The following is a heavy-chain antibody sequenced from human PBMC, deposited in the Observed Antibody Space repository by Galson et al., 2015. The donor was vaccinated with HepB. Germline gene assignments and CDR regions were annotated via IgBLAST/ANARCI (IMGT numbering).Heavy chain of an antibody. J-gene: IGHJ4*02. CDR3: TTDLPLDDAPDY. V-gene: IGHV3-15*01. CDR1: GFTFSNAW. D-gene: IGHD1-1*01. Sequence: SLRLSCAASGFTFSNAWMSWVRQAPGKGLEWVGRIKSKTDGGTTDYAAPVKGRFTISRDDSKNTLYLQMNSLKTEDTAVYYCTTDLPLDDAPDYWGQGTLVTVPS. CDR2: IKSKTDGGTT.